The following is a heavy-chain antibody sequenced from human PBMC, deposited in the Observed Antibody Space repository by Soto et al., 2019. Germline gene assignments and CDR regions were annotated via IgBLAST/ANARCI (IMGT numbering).Heavy chain of an antibody. J-gene: IGHJ4*02. Sequence: GGSLRLSCGASGFTFSTFDMNWVRQAPGKGLEWVSSIDGSSSYIYYADSVRGRFTISRDNAQNSLYLQMNSLRAEDTAVYFCARGPPKAAAGTDDYWGRGTLVTVSS. V-gene: IGHV3-21*01. CDR2: IDGSSSYI. CDR1: GFTFSTFD. CDR3: ARGPPKAAAGTDDY. D-gene: IGHD6-13*01.